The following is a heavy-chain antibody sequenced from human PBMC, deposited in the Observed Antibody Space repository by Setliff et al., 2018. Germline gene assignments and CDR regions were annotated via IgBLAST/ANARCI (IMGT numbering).Heavy chain of an antibody. Sequence: SETLSLTCTVSGGSISTYYWSWIRQPPGKGLEWIGYIYTSGRTNYNPSLKSRLTISLDTSKNQFSLRLSSVTAADTAVYFCARVTGFSYMDVWGKGTTVTVSS. D-gene: IGHD3-3*01. CDR2: IYTSGRT. V-gene: IGHV4-4*08. CDR3: ARVTGFSYMDV. J-gene: IGHJ6*03. CDR1: GGSISTYY.